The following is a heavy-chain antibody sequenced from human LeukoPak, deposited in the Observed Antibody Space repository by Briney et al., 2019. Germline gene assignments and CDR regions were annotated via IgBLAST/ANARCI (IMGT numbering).Heavy chain of an antibody. V-gene: IGHV4-31*03. J-gene: IGHJ4*02. D-gene: IGHD2-2*02. CDR3: ARTGTVVVPAAI. Sequence: SETLSLTCTVPGGSISSGGYYWSWIRQHPGKGLEWIGCIYYSGTTYYNPSLKSRVAISVDTSKNQFSLKLSSVTAADTAVYYCARTGTVVVPAAIWGQGTLVTVSS. CDR1: GGSISSGGYY. CDR2: IYYSGTT.